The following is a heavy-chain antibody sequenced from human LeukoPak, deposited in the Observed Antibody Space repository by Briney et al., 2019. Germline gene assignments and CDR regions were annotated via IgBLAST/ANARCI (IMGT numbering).Heavy chain of an antibody. V-gene: IGHV4-59*01. J-gene: IGHJ5*02. D-gene: IGHD6-13*01. CDR1: GGSISSYY. CDR3: ARSSTYSSSWYLGWFDP. CDR2: IYYSGST. Sequence: SETLSLTCTVSGGSISSYYWSWIRQPPGKGLEWIGYIYYSGSTNYNPSLKSRVTISVDTSKNQFSLKLSSVTAADTAVYYCARSSTYSSSWYLGWFDPWGQGTLVTVSS.